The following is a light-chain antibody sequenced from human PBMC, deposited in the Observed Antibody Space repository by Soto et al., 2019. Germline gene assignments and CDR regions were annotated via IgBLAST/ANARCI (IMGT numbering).Light chain of an antibody. Sequence: IQMTQSPSSVSASVGDRVTITCRASQDLDRWLAWYQQKPGEAPKVLIFAASSLQSGLPSRFSGGGSGTDFSLTISSLQPEDFATYYCKQSRSFPLTFGGGTNVDIK. CDR2: AAS. V-gene: IGKV1-12*01. CDR1: QDLDRW. CDR3: KQSRSFPLT. J-gene: IGKJ4*01.